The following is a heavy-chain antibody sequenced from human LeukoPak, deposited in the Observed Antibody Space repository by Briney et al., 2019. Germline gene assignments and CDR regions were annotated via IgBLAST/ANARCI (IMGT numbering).Heavy chain of an antibody. CDR2: IYTSGST. D-gene: IGHD1-26*01. V-gene: IGHV4-61*02. Sequence: PSQTLSLTCTVSGGSISSGSYYWSWIRQPAGKGLEWIGRIYTSGSTNYNPSLKSRVTISVDTSKNQFSLKLSSVTAADTAVYYCARAIGGSYPFYYYYYYMDVWGKGTTVTVSS. CDR3: ARAIGGSYPFYYYYYYMDV. J-gene: IGHJ6*03. CDR1: GGSISSGSYY.